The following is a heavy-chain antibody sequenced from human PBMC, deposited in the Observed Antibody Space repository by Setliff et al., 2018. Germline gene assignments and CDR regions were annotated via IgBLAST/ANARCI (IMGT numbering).Heavy chain of an antibody. Sequence: ASVKVSCKTSGYTFTNFGINWVRQAPGQGLEWMGWNSAYAQKFQGRVTMTTDTPTSAAYMELRSLRSDDTAVYYCARGPPDFVVVPAAAKFDFWGQGTLVTVSS. J-gene: IGHJ4*02. D-gene: IGHD2-2*01. CDR1: GYTFTNFG. CDR3: ARGPPDFVVVPAAAKFDF. CDR2: NSA. V-gene: IGHV1-18*01.